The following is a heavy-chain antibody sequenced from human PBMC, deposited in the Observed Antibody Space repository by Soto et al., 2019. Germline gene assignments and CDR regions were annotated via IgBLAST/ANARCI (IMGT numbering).Heavy chain of an antibody. Sequence: QLQLVQSAAEVKKPGASVRVSCKAYGYPFIKYGISWIRQAPEQGLEWMGWIKVDSGYTNYAQKFQGRVTMTADTSSDTAFMELRSLGLDDTAVYFCATSYNTGFDPWGQGNLVSVSS. CDR3: ATSYNTGFDP. D-gene: IGHD1-1*01. CDR1: GYPFIKYG. CDR2: IKVDSGYT. J-gene: IGHJ5*02. V-gene: IGHV1-18*04.